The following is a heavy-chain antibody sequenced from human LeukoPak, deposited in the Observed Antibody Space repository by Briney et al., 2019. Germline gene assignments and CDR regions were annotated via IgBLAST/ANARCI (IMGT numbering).Heavy chain of an antibody. CDR3: AKAVVGGHPYYYMDV. CDR1: GFTFSSDA. CDR2: IRYDGSNK. V-gene: IGHV3-30*02. J-gene: IGHJ6*03. D-gene: IGHD3-16*01. Sequence: PGGSLRLSCAASGFTFSSDAMSWVRQAPGKGLEWVAFIRYDGSNKYYADSVKGRFTISRDNSKNTLYLQMNSLRAEDTAVYYCAKAVVGGHPYYYMDVWGKGTTVTISS.